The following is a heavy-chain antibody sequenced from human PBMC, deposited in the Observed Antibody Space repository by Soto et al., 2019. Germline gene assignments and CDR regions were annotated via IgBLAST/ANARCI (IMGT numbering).Heavy chain of an antibody. CDR1: GFTFSSYW. Sequence: GGSLRLSCAASGFTFSSYWMSWVRQAPGKGLEWVANIKQDGSEKYYVDSVKGRFTISRDNAKNSLYLQMNSLRAEDTAVYYCARDKRAGNQGVDAFDIWGQGTMVTVSS. D-gene: IGHD1-1*01. CDR2: IKQDGSEK. J-gene: IGHJ3*02. CDR3: ARDKRAGNQGVDAFDI. V-gene: IGHV3-7*01.